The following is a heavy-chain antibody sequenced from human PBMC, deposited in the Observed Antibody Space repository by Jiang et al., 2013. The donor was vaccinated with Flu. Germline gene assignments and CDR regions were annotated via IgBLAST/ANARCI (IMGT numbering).Heavy chain of an antibody. J-gene: IGHJ6*02. CDR3: ARLGGTVTTDYYYGMDV. CDR2: IHYSGGT. V-gene: IGHV4-34*01. D-gene: IGHD4-17*01. Sequence: LLKPSETLSLTCAVYGGSLSGYYWSWIRQPPGKGLEWIGEIHYSGGTKYNPSLKSRVTISVDTSKNQFSLKLSSVTAADTAVYYCARLGGTVTTDYYYGMDVWGQGTTVTVSS. CDR1: GGSLSGYY.